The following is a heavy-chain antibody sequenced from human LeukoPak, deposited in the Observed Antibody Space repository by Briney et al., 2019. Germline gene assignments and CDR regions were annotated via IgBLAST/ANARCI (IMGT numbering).Heavy chain of an antibody. J-gene: IGHJ6*02. Sequence: SETLSLTCAVYGGSFSGYYWSWIRQPPGKGLEWIGEINHSGSTNYNPSLKSRATISVDTSKNQFSLKLSSVTAADTAVYYCARGPKYYYYYYGMDVWGQGTTVTVSS. CDR3: ARGPKYYYYYYGMDV. CDR1: GGSFSGYY. CDR2: INHSGST. V-gene: IGHV4-34*01.